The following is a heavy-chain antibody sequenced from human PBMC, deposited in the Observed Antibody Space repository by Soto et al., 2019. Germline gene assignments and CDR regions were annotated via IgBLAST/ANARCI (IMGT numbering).Heavy chain of an antibody. CDR3: ARVKIFGVVIIRTYGMDV. CDR1: GGSFSGYY. J-gene: IGHJ6*02. CDR2: INHSGST. Sequence: SGTLSLTCAVYGGSFSGYYWSWIRQPPGKGLEWIGEINHSGSTNYDPSLKSRVTISVDTSKNQFSLKLSSVTAADTAVYYCARVKIFGVVIIRTYGMDVWGQGTTVTVSS. V-gene: IGHV4-34*01. D-gene: IGHD3-3*01.